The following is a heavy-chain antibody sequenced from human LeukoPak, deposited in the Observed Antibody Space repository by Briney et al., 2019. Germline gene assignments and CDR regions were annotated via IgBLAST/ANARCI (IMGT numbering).Heavy chain of an antibody. CDR3: ATAGWELGSPFDY. Sequence: ASVKVSCKISGHTFTNYAMHWVRQAPGQRLEWMGWINAGNGNTKYSQKFQGRVTITRDTSASTAYMELSSLRSEDTAVYYCATAGWELGSPFDYWGQGTLVTVSS. CDR2: INAGNGNT. J-gene: IGHJ4*02. D-gene: IGHD1-26*01. V-gene: IGHV1-3*01. CDR1: GHTFTNYA.